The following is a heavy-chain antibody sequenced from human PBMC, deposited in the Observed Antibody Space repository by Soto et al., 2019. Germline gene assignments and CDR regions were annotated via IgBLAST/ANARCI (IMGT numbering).Heavy chain of an antibody. CDR1: GYTFTGYY. D-gene: IGHD3-10*01. CDR3: ARGITMVRGVTGNWFDP. CDR2: INPNSGGT. V-gene: IGHV1-2*02. J-gene: IGHJ5*02. Sequence: QVQLVQSGAEVKKPGASVKVSCKASGYTFTGYYMHWVRQAPGQGLEWMGWINPNSGGTNYAQKFQGRVTMTRDTSISTAYMELSRLRSDDTAVHYCARGITMVRGVTGNWFDPWGQGTLVTVSS.